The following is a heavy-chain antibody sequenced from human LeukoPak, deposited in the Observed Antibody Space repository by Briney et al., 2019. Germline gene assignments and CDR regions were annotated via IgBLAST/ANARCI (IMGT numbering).Heavy chain of an antibody. J-gene: IGHJ6*03. CDR1: GFTFSSYA. D-gene: IGHD1-1*01. CDR2: ISGSGGST. CDR3: ARVLRLERPYYYYYMDV. V-gene: IGHV3-23*01. Sequence: PGGSLRLSCAASGFTFSSYAMSWVRQAPGKGLEWVSAISGSGGSTYYADSVKGRFTISRDKSKNTLYLQMNSLRAEDTAVYYCARVLRLERPYYYYYMDVWGKGTTVTISS.